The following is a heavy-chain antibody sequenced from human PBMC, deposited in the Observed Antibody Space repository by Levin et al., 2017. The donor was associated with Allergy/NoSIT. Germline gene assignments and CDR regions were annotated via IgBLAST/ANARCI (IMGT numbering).Heavy chain of an antibody. D-gene: IGHD4-23*01. CDR2: ISYDGDSQ. Sequence: HPGGSLRLSCAASGFSFSTFAIHWVRQAPGKGLEWVAFISYDGDSQFYADSVKGRFTISRDNSKNTLYLQLNSLRAEDTAFYYCARDPRIYGGNSVIWYFDLWGRGTLVTVSS. CDR1: GFSFSTFA. CDR3: ARDPRIYGGNSVIWYFDL. V-gene: IGHV3-30*04. J-gene: IGHJ2*01.